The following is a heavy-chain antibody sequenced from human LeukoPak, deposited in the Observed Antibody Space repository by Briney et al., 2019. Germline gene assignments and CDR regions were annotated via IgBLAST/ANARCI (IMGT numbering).Heavy chain of an antibody. CDR2: IYYSGST. CDR3: ARERDTDPNWFDT. J-gene: IGHJ5*02. CDR1: GGSISSSSYY. Sequence: SETLSLTCTVSGGSISSSSYYWGWIRQPPGKGLEWIGSIYYSGSTYYNPSLKSRVTISVDTSKNQFSLKLSSVTAADTAVYYCARERDTDPNWFDTWGQGNLVTVSS. V-gene: IGHV4-39*07.